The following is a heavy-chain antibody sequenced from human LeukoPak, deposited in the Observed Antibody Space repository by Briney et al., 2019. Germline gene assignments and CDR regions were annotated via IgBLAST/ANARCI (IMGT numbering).Heavy chain of an antibody. Sequence: GGSLRLSCAASGFTLSSYSMTWVRQAPGKGPEWVSSISDSANYIYYADSVKGRFTISRDNAKNSLHLQMNSLRAEDTAVYYCARDIIVGAENVDYWGQGTLVTVSS. CDR2: ISDSANYI. V-gene: IGHV3-21*01. CDR3: ARDIIVGAENVDY. D-gene: IGHD1-26*01. CDR1: GFTLSSYS. J-gene: IGHJ4*02.